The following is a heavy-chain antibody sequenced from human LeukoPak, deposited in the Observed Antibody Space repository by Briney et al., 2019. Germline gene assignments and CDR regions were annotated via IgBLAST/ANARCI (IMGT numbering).Heavy chain of an antibody. CDR3: ARGLYADKRS. J-gene: IGHJ5*01. CDR2: IGTAGDT. CDR1: GFTFTGYD. V-gene: IGHV3-13*04. Sequence: GGSLRDPFAASGFTFTGYDLHWVRRVTGKGLEWVSAIGTAGDTYYPGSVRGRFTISRENARRSLYLQMNSLTAGDTAVYYCARGLYADKRSW. D-gene: IGHD4-23*01.